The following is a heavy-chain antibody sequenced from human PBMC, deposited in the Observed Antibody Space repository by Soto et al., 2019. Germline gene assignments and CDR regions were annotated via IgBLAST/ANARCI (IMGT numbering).Heavy chain of an antibody. V-gene: IGHV3-7*01. Sequence: EVQLVESGGGLVQPGGSLRLSCAASGFTFGSYWMSWVRQTPGKGLEWLGTIMKDGSVKKYVDSVKGRFTVSRDNAKNSLYLQMDSLRVEDTAVYYCARDSGYDSGSSVNHYLDYWGHGTLLTVSS. D-gene: IGHD3-10*01. CDR3: ARDSGYDSGSSVNHYLDY. CDR2: IMKDGSVK. CDR1: GFTFGSYW. J-gene: IGHJ4*01.